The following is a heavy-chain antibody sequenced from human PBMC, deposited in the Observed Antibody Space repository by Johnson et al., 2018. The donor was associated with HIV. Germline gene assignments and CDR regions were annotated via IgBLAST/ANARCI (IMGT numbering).Heavy chain of an antibody. V-gene: IGHV3-30*02. CDR3: AKDQGWFGGFMNAFDI. D-gene: IGHD3-10*01. J-gene: IGHJ3*02. Sequence: VQLVESGGGVVQPGRSLRLSCTASGFTFSSYGMHWVRQAPGKGLEWVAFIRYDGSNKYYADSVKGRFTISRDNSKNTLYLQMNSLRAEETAVYYCAKDQGWFGGFMNAFDIWGQGTMVTVSS. CDR2: IRYDGSNK. CDR1: GFTFSSYG.